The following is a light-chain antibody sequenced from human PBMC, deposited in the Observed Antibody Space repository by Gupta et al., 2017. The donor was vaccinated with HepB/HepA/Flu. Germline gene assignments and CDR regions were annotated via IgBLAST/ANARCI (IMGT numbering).Light chain of an antibody. CDR3: SSYTSFSTVI. V-gene: IGLV2-14*03. J-gene: IGLJ2*01. CDR1: SSDVGTYNY. Sequence: QSALTQPASVSGSPGPSITIPCTGTSSDVGTYNYVTWYQQPPGKAPKLMIYDVSSRPSGVSDRFSGSKSGNTASLTISGLQAEDEAGYYCSSYTSFSTVIFGGGTKLTVL. CDR2: DVS.